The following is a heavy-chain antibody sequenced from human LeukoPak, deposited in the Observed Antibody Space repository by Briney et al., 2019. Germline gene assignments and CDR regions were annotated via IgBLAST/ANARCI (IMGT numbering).Heavy chain of an antibody. J-gene: IGHJ6*03. CDR2: IYTSGST. D-gene: IGHD3-22*01. V-gene: IGHV4-61*02. CDR1: GGSISSGSYY. CDR3: ARAHDSSGYRYYYYMDV. Sequence: SQTLSLTCTVSGGSISSGSYYWSWIRQPAGKGLEWIGRIYTSGSTNYNPSLKSRVTISVDTSKNQFSLKLSSVTAADTAVYYCARAHDSSGYRYYYYMDVWGKGTTVTISS.